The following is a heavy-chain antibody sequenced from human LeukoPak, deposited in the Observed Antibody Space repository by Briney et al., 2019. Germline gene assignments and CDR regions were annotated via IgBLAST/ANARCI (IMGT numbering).Heavy chain of an antibody. CDR2: IYYSGIT. CDR1: GGSISSSSYY. Sequence: SETLSLXCTVSGGSISSSSYYWGWLRQPPGKGLEWIGSIYYSGITYYNPSLKSRVTISVDTSKNQFSLKLSSETAADTAVYYCAREDSSGSFGPWGQGTLVTVSS. D-gene: IGHD3-22*01. J-gene: IGHJ5*02. CDR3: AREDSSGSFGP. V-gene: IGHV4-39*01.